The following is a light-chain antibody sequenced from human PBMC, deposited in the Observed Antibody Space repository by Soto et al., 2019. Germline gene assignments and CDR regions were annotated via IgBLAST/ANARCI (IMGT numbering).Light chain of an antibody. CDR1: QSVSSY. CDR2: HAS. J-gene: IGKJ4*01. CDR3: LQRSNWPLP. Sequence: EIVLTQSPATLSLSPGERATLSYRASQSVSSYLAWYQQKPGQAPRLLIYHASNRATLIPSRFSGSGGGTDFTLTISSLEPEDFAVYYCLQRSNWPLPFGGGTKVELK. V-gene: IGKV3-11*01.